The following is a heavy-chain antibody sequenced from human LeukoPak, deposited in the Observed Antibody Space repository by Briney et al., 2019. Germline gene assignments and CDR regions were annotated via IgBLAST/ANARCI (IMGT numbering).Heavy chain of an antibody. Sequence: GGSLRLSCAASGFTFSSYSMNWVRQAPGKGLEWVSSISSSSSCIYYADSVKGRFTISRDNAKNSLYLQMNSLRAEDTAVYYCARDSDWDDAFDIWGQGTMVTVSS. D-gene: IGHD3-9*01. V-gene: IGHV3-21*01. J-gene: IGHJ3*02. CDR1: GFTFSSYS. CDR3: ARDSDWDDAFDI. CDR2: ISSSSSCI.